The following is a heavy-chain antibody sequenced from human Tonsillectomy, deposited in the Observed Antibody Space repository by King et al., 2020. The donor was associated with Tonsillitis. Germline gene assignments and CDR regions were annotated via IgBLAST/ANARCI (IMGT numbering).Heavy chain of an antibody. CDR3: ARESGLIAAAGTSPLDYYYYGMDV. Sequence: VQLVESGGGLVKPGGSLRLSCAASGFTFSSYSMNWVRQAPGKGLEWVSSISSSSSYIYYADSVKGRFTISRDNAKNSLYLQMNSLRAEDTAVYYCARESGLIAAAGTSPLDYYYYGMDVWGQGTTVTVSS. V-gene: IGHV3-21*01. J-gene: IGHJ6*02. D-gene: IGHD6-13*01. CDR2: ISSSSSYI. CDR1: GFTFSSYS.